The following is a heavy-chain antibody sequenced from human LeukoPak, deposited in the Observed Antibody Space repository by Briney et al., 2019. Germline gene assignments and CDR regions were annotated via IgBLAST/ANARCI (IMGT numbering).Heavy chain of an antibody. CDR2: IYPGDSDT. CDR3: ARRQGSCSGGSCYFYGNPTDVFDI. J-gene: IGHJ3*02. D-gene: IGHD2-15*01. Sequence: GESLKISCKGSGYSFTSYWIGWVRQMPGKGLEWMGIIYPGDSDTRYSPSFQGQVTISADKSISTAYLQWSSLKASDTAMYYCARRQGSCSGGSCYFYGNPTDVFDIWGKGKMVTVSS. CDR1: GYSFTSYW. V-gene: IGHV5-51*01.